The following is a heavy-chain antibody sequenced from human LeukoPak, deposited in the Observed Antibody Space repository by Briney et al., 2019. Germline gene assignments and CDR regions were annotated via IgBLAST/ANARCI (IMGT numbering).Heavy chain of an antibody. CDR1: GFTFSSYW. D-gene: IGHD2-21*01. CDR3: ARTSVASPSAS. V-gene: IGHV3-7*01. J-gene: IGHJ4*02. CDR2: IKPDGREK. Sequence: GGSLRLSCAASGFTFSSYWMTWVRQAPGKGLEWVANIKPDGREKYYVGSVTGRFTISRDNAKSSLYLQMSSLSAEDTAVYYCARTSVASPSASWGQGTLVTVSS.